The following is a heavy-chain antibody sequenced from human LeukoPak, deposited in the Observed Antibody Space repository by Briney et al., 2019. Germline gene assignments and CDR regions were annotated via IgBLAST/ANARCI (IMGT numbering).Heavy chain of an antibody. CDR1: GGSISSYY. D-gene: IGHD4-17*01. CDR2: IYYGGST. J-gene: IGHJ4*02. Sequence: PSETLSLTCTVSGGSISSYYWSWFRQHPGKGLEWIGYIYYGGSTYYNPSLKSRGTISVDTSKNQFSLKLSSVTAADTAVYYCARDTYGDYSFDYWSQGTLVTVSS. V-gene: IGHV4-59*06. CDR3: ARDTYGDYSFDY.